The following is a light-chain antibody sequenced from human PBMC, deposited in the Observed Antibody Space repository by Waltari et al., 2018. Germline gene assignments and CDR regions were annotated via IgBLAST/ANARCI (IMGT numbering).Light chain of an antibody. V-gene: IGKV4-1*01. CDR3: QQYYAAPYT. CDR1: LSVLDTSKNKNF. CDR2: WAS. J-gene: IGKJ2*01. Sequence: DIVMTQSPDSLAVSLGGRATINCKSSLSVLDTSKNKNFLAWYQLKPGQSPKLLIYWASTRESGVPDRFSASVSGTDFTLTISSLQAEDVAIYSCQQYYAAPYTFGQGTKVEIK.